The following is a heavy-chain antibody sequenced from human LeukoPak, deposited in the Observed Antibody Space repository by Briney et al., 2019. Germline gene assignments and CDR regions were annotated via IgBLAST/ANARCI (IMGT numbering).Heavy chain of an antibody. D-gene: IGHD5-18*01. CDR2: MNPNSGNT. CDR1: GYTFTGYD. J-gene: IGHJ4*02. CDR3: AVGAVDTAMGDFGDY. V-gene: IGHV1-8*01. Sequence: ASVKVSCKASGYTFTGYDINWVRQATGQGLEWVGWMNPNSGNTGYAQKFQGRVTMTRNTSISTAYMELSSLRSEDTAVYYCAVGAVDTAMGDFGDYWGQGTLVTVSS.